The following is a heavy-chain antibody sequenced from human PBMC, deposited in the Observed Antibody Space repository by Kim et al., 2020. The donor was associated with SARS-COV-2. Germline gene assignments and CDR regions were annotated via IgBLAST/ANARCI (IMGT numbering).Heavy chain of an antibody. J-gene: IGHJ6*02. V-gene: IGHV3-33*01. CDR2: IWYDGSNK. CDR3: AREDFADYYGMDV. Sequence: GGSLRLSCAASGFTFSSYGMHWVRQAPGKGLEWVAGIWYDGSNKYYADSVKGRFTISRDNSKNTLYLQMNSLRAEDTAVYYCAREDFADYYGMDVWGQGTTVTVSS. CDR1: GFTFSSYG.